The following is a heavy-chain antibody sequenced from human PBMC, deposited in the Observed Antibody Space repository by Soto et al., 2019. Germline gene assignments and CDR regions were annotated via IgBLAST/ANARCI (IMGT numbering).Heavy chain of an antibody. CDR2: ISSSSSYI. V-gene: IGHV3-21*01. CDR1: GFTFSSYS. J-gene: IGHJ3*02. Sequence: PGGSLRLSCAASGFTFSSYSVNWVRQAPGKGLEWVSSISSSSSYIYYADSVKGRFTISRDNAKNSLYLQMNSLRAEDTAVYYCARSVTIRRVDAFDIWGQGTMVTVSS. CDR3: ARSVTIRRVDAFDI. D-gene: IGHD4-17*01.